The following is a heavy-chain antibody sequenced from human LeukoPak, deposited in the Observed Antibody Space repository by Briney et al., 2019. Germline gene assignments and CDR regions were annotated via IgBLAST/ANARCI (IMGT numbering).Heavy chain of an antibody. CDR2: IWYDGSNK. CDR1: GFTFSSYG. Sequence: PGGSLRLSCAASGFTFSSYGMHWVRQAPGKGLEWVAVIWYDGSNKYYADSVKGRFTISRDNSKNTLYLQMNSLRAEDTAVYYCARVQEILWFGELLERSAFDIWGQGTMVTVSS. D-gene: IGHD3-10*01. J-gene: IGHJ3*02. CDR3: ARVQEILWFGELLERSAFDI. V-gene: IGHV3-33*01.